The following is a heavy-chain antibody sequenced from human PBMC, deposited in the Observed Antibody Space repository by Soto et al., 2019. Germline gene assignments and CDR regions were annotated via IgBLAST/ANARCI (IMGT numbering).Heavy chain of an antibody. V-gene: IGHV3-23*01. CDR1: GFTFSSYA. J-gene: IGHJ4*02. D-gene: IGHD3-10*01. CDR3: AFNSGSGSYYFDY. CDR2: ISGGGETT. Sequence: EVQLLESGGGLVQPGGSLRLSCAASGFTFSSYAMWWVRQAPGKGLECVSAISGGGETTYYADSVKGRFNISRDNSKNKLYLQMNSLRAEDTAVYYCAFNSGSGSYYFDYWGQGTLVTVSS.